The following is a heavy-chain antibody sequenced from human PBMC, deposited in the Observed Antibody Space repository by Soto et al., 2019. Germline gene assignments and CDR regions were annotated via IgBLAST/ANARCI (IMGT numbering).Heavy chain of an antibody. J-gene: IGHJ4*02. CDR3: ARNPGYYYDSTGYHFDY. D-gene: IGHD3-22*01. CDR2: ISSSGSTK. CDR1: GFTFSDYY. Sequence: GSLRLSCAASGFTFSDYYMSWIRQAPGKGLEWVSYISSSGSTKYYADSVKGRFTISRDNSKNTLYLQMNSLRAEDTAVYYCARNPGYYYDSTGYHFDYWGQGTLVTVSS. V-gene: IGHV3-11*01.